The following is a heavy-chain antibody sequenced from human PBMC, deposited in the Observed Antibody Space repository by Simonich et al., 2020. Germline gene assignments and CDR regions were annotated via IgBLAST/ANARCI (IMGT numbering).Heavy chain of an antibody. CDR2: IYYSGSP. V-gene: IGHV4-39*01. J-gene: IGHJ3*02. Sequence: QLQLQESGPGLLKPSETLSLTCTVSGGSISSSSYYWGWIRQPPGRGLEWIGSIYYSGSPYHHPSLKSRVTISVDTSKNQFSLKLSSVTAADTAVYYCARHAGFAFDIWGQGTMVTVSS. CDR3: ARHAGFAFDI. D-gene: IGHD6-13*01. CDR1: GGSISSSSYY.